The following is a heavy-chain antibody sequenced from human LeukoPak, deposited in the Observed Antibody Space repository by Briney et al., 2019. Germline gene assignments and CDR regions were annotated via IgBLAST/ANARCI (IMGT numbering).Heavy chain of an antibody. CDR2: IFYSGST. CDR3: VNYYDSSDYQQPDHFDY. CDR1: GGSISSSSYY. D-gene: IGHD3-22*01. Sequence: SETLSLTCTVSGGSISSSSYYWAWIRQPPGKGLEWIGNIFYSGSTYYNPSLKSRVTISVDTSKNQFSLKLSSVTAADTAVYYCVNYYDSSDYQQPDHFDYWGQGTLVTVSS. J-gene: IGHJ4*02. V-gene: IGHV4-39*01.